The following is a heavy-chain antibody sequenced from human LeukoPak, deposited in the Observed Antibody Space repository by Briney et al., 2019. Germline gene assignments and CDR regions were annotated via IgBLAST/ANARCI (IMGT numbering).Heavy chain of an antibody. CDR1: GGSISSYY. D-gene: IGHD3-10*01. J-gene: IGHJ4*02. CDR2: IYYSGST. CDR3: ARAGYYYGSGSSDFDY. Sequence: SETLSLTCTVSGGSISSYYWSWIRQPPGKGLEWIGYIYYSGSTNYNPSLKSRVTISVDTSKNQFSLKLSSVTAADTAVYYCARAGYYYGSGSSDFDYWGQGTLVTVSS. V-gene: IGHV4-59*01.